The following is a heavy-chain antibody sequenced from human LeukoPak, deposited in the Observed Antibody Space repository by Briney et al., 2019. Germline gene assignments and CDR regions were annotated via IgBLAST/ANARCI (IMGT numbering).Heavy chain of an antibody. CDR2: IYHSGST. Sequence: PGGSLRLSCAASGFTFSSYWMSWVRQPPGKGPDWIGSIYHSGSTYYNPSLKSRVTISVNTSQNQFSLKLTSVTAADTAVYYCARQDHQDHGDPNWFDPWGQGTLVTVSS. D-gene: IGHD4-17*01. V-gene: IGHV4-39*01. CDR3: ARQDHQDHGDPNWFDP. J-gene: IGHJ5*02. CDR1: GFTFSSYW.